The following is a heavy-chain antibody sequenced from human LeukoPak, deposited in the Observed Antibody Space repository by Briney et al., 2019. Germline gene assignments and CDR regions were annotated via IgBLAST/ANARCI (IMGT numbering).Heavy chain of an antibody. D-gene: IGHD5-12*01. CDR3: ARHRMMATSSGLTYYYYYMDV. CDR2: INHSGST. V-gene: IGHV4-39*01. J-gene: IGHJ6*03. Sequence: SETLSLTCTVSGGSISSSSYYWSWIRQPPGKGLGWIGEINHSGSTNYNPSLKSRVTISVDTSKNQFSLKLSSVTAADTAVYYCARHRMMATSSGLTYYYYYMDVWGKGTTVTISS. CDR1: GGSISSSSYY.